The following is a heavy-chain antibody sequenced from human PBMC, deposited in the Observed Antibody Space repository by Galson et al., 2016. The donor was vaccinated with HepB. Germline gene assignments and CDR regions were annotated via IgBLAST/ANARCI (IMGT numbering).Heavy chain of an antibody. V-gene: IGHV5-51*01. CDR2: IHPDDSDI. CDR1: EYNFNRHW. Sequence: QSGAEVKKSGESLKISCQGMEYNFNRHWIGWVRQKPGKGLEWMGIIHPDDSDIRYSPASEGQVSLSVDKSNSTAFLEWSSVQASDTAIYYCTRVPIRGDWYFDLWGRGTLVTVYS. D-gene: IGHD1-14*01. J-gene: IGHJ2*01. CDR3: TRVPIRGDWYFDL.